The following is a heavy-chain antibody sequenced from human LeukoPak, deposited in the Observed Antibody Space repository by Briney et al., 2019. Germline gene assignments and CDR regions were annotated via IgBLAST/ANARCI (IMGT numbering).Heavy chain of an antibody. J-gene: IGHJ3*01. Sequence: PSETLSLTCTVSGVSISSSSYYWGWIRQSPVEGLEWIGSIYHSGTSYYNPSLKSRVTISVDTSKNKFSLNMSSVTAADTAVYYCARSSVVLRFLERWPDAFDFWGQGTTVSVSS. CDR3: ARSSVVLRFLERWPDAFDF. CDR2: IYHSGTS. V-gene: IGHV4-39*07. D-gene: IGHD3-3*01. CDR1: GVSISSSSYY.